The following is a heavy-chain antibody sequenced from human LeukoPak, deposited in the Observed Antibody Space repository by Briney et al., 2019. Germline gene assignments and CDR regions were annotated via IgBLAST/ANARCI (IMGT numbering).Heavy chain of an antibody. CDR2: ISYDGSNK. V-gene: IGHV3-30*18. Sequence: GGSLRLSCAASGFTFSSYGMHWVRQAPGKGLEGVAVISYDGSNKYYADSVKGRFTISRDNSKNTLYLQMNSLRTEDTAVYYCAELGITMIGGVWGKGTTVTISS. J-gene: IGHJ6*04. CDR3: AELGITMIGGV. D-gene: IGHD3-10*02. CDR1: GFTFSSYG.